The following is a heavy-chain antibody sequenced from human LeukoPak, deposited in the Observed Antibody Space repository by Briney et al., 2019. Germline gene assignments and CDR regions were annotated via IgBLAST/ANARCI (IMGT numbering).Heavy chain of an antibody. V-gene: IGHV4-59*01. D-gene: IGHD6-13*01. CDR3: ARGSSSSFYN. CDR2: FSISGST. Sequence: SETLSLTCTVSGGSISSYYWSWIRQPPGKGLEWIGYFSISGSTNYNPPLKSRVTISGDTSKDQFSLRLSSVTAADTAVYYCARGSSSSFYNWGQGTLVTVPS. J-gene: IGHJ4*02. CDR1: GGSISSYY.